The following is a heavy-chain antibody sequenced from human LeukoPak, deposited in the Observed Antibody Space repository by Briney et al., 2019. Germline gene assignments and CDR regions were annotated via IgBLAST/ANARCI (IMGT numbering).Heavy chain of an antibody. CDR1: GGVFTSYA. D-gene: IGHD4/OR15-4a*01. CDR2: IIPIFSTT. J-gene: IGHJ6*02. V-gene: IGHV1-69*13. Sequence: SVKVSCKASGGVFTSYAISWVRQAPGQGLEWMGGIIPIFSTTKYTEKFRGRVTISADESTSTAYMELSSLRSEDTAVYYCARARAGWTMEIYYYYAMDVWGQGTTVTVSS. CDR3: ARARAGWTMEIYYYYAMDV.